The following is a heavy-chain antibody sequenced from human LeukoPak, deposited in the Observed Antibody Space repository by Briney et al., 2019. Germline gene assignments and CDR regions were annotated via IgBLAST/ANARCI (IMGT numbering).Heavy chain of an antibody. D-gene: IGHD5-24*01. V-gene: IGHV3-30*18. J-gene: IGHJ4*02. Sequence: PGGSLRLSCAASGFTFSRYGMHWVRQAPGKGLEWMAVISDDTRDKYYADSVKGRFTISRDNSKNTRYLQVNSLRAEDTAVYYCAKQGDNSGLDFWGQGTLVTVSS. CDR1: GFTFSRYG. CDR3: AKQGDNSGLDF. CDR2: ISDDTRDK.